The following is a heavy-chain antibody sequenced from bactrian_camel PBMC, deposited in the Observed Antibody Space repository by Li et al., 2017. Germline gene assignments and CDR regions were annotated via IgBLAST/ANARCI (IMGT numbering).Heavy chain of an antibody. CDR1: GDNFDDSE. J-gene: IGHJ6*01. V-gene: IGHV3S55*01. Sequence: HVQLVESGGGSVQAGETLTLSCTVSGDNFDDSEMGWYRQAPGGDCELVSTLAGDGYEYYDGSVKGRFAISRDKAKNTLYLQMNSLKTEDTAVYYCAADLLFPNEYDNSHPAWGQGTQVTVS. D-gene: IGHD4*01. CDR3: AADLLFPNEYDNSHPA. CDR2: LAGDGYE.